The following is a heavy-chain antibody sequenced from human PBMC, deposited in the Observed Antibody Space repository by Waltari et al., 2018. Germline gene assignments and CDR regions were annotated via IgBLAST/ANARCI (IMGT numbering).Heavy chain of an antibody. V-gene: IGHV4-38-2*02. Sequence: QVQLQESGPGLVKPSETLSLTCAVSGYSISSGYYWGWIRQPPGKGLEWIGSIYHSGSTYYNPSLKSRVTISVDTSKNQFSLKLSSVTAADTAVYYCARDRVQYYDFWSGYYHNWFDPWGQGTLVTVSS. D-gene: IGHD3-3*01. CDR3: ARDRVQYYDFWSGYYHNWFDP. J-gene: IGHJ5*02. CDR2: IYHSGST. CDR1: GYSISSGYY.